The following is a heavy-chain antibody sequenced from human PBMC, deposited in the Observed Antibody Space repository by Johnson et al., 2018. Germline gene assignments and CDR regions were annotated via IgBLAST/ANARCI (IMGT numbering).Heavy chain of an antibody. D-gene: IGHD3-10*01. V-gene: IGHV3-33*08. J-gene: IGHJ6*03. CDR2: IWYDGSNK. CDR1: GFTFSSYG. CDR3: ARGGLFASGSLPHYYYCLDF. Sequence: QVRLVQSGGGVVQPGRSLRLSCAASGFTFSSYGMHWVRQAPGTGLEWVAVIWYDGSNKYYADSVKCRFTSSRDNSKNTLYLKMNSLRAEDTAVYFCARGGLFASGSLPHYYYCLDFWGKGTTVTVSS.